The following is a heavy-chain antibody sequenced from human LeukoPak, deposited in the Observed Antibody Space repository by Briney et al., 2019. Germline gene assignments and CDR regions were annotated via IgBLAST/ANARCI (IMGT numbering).Heavy chain of an antibody. CDR2: TSHRSTWYD. V-gene: IGHV6-1*01. D-gene: IGHD6-13*01. J-gene: IGHJ4*02. CDR1: GDSVSSNNAA. CDR3: TREVAGTGGFDY. Sequence: SQTLSLTCAISGDSVSSNNAAWNWISEFPSRDLEWLGRTSHRSTWYDDYVVSVRSRLTITPDISKNQVSLQLNPVFPEDTAVYYCTREVAGTGGFDYWGQGITVTVSS.